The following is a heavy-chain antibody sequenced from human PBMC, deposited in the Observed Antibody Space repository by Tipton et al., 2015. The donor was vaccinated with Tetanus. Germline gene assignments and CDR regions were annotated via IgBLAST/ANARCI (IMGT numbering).Heavy chain of an antibody. J-gene: IGHJ4*02. D-gene: IGHD4-17*01. CDR2: IYYSGST. CDR1: GGSISSGGYY. CDR3: ARCLAHGDPPDSGLLD. Sequence: TLSLTCTVSGGSISSGGYYWSWIRQHPGKGLEWIGHIYYSGSTYYNPSLKSRVTISVDTSKNQFSLKLSSVTAADTAVYYCARCLAHGDPPDSGLLDWGQGTLVTVSS. V-gene: IGHV4-31*03.